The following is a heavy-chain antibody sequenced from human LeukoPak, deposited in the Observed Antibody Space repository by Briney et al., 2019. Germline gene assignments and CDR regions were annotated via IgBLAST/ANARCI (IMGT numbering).Heavy chain of an antibody. Sequence: ASVKVSCKASGYTFTSYDINWVRQATGQGLEWMGWMNPNSGNTGYAQKFQGRVTMTRNTSISTAYMELSSLRSEDTAVYYCASQVLGSGSYYEDYYYYGMDVWGQGTTVTVPS. D-gene: IGHD3-10*02. CDR2: MNPNSGNT. CDR3: ASQVLGSGSYYEDYYYYGMDV. J-gene: IGHJ6*02. CDR1: GYTFTSYD. V-gene: IGHV1-8*01.